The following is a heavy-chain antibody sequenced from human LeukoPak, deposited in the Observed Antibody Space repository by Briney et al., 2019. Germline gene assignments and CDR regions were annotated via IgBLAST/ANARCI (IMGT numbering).Heavy chain of an antibody. CDR3: AREPHYGDDNDAFDI. CDR1: GYTFTGYY. CDR2: INPNSGGT. J-gene: IGHJ3*02. Sequence: GASVKVSCKASGYTFTGYYMHWVRQAPGQGLEWMGWINPNSGGTNYAQKFQGRVTMTRDTSISTAHMELSRLRSDDTAVYYCAREPHYGDDNDAFDIWGQGTMVTVSS. V-gene: IGHV1-2*02. D-gene: IGHD4-17*01.